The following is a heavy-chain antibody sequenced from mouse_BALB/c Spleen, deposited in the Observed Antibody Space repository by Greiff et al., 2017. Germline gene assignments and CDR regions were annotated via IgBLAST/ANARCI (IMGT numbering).Heavy chain of an antibody. D-gene: IGHD2-12*01. CDR3: ARNDDGRVMDY. V-gene: IGHV2-9*02. Sequence: VKLMESGPGLVAPSQSLSITCTVSGFSLTSYGVHWVRQPPGKGLEWLGVIWAGGSTNYNSALMSRLSISKDNSKSQVFLKMNSLQTDDTAMYYCARNDDGRVMDYWGQGTSVTVSS. J-gene: IGHJ4*01. CDR2: IWAGGST. CDR1: GFSLTSYG.